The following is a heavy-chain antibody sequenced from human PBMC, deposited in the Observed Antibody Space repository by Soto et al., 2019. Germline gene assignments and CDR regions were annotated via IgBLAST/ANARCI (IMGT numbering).Heavy chain of an antibody. J-gene: IGHJ6*02. CDR3: ARGRLHYYYGMDV. V-gene: IGHV1-69*01. CDR2: IIPIFGTA. CDR1: GGPFRSYA. Sequence: SCKASGGPFRSYAISLVRQAPGQGLEWMGGIIPIFGTANYAQKFQGRVTITADESTSTAYMELSSLRSEDTAVYYCARGRLHYYYGMDVWGQGTTVTVSS.